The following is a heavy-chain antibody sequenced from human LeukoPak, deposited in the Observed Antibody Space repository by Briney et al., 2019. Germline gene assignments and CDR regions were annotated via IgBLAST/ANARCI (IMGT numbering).Heavy chain of an antibody. J-gene: IGHJ4*02. V-gene: IGHV3-30*02. CDR3: AKDGVSAFDY. CDR1: GFTFSSYG. Sequence: SGGSLRLSCAASGFTFSSYGMHWVRQAPGKGLEWVAFIRYDGSNKYYADSVKGRFTISRDNSKNTLYLQVNSLRAEDTAVYYCAKDGVSAFDYWGQGTLVTVSS. D-gene: IGHD6-13*01. CDR2: IRYDGSNK.